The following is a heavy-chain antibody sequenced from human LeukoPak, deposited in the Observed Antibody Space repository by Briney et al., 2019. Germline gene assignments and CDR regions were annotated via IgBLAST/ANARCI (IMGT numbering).Heavy chain of an antibody. D-gene: IGHD1-7*01. J-gene: IGHJ4*02. CDR3: ARSPSTIGWNWGYYFDF. CDR2: ISTTGST. V-gene: IGHV4-4*07. CDR1: GVAISDYF. Sequence: SETLSLTCSVSGVAISDYFWSWIRQPAGRDLEWIGRISTTGSTCFNPSLQSRVRMSVDSSKTHFSLRLSSVTAADTAVYYCARSPSTIGWNWGYYFDFWGQGHLVTVSS.